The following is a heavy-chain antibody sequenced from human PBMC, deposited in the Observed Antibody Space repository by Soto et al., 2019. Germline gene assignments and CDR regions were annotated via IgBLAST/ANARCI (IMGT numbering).Heavy chain of an antibody. D-gene: IGHD3-9*01. CDR1: GFIFSTYW. V-gene: IGHV3-74*01. CDR2: INSDGSSL. Sequence: EVQLVESGGGLVQPGGSLRLSCAASGFIFSTYWMHWVRQAPGKGLVWVSRINSDGSSLSNADSVKGRFTISRDNAKNTIDLEMDSLRAEGTAVYYCASQSGFRPPLGFDPWGQGTLVTVPS. CDR3: ASQSGFRPPLGFDP. J-gene: IGHJ5*02.